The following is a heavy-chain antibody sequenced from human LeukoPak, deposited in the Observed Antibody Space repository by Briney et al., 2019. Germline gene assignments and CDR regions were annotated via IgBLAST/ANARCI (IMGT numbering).Heavy chain of an antibody. V-gene: IGHV4-59*12. CDR2: IYYIGST. J-gene: IGHJ5*02. CDR3: AREAFHGTIDP. D-gene: IGHD3/OR15-3a*01. Sequence: SETLSLTCTVSGGSISNYYWSWIRQPPGKELEWIGYIYYIGSTNYNPSLKRRVTISVDTSKNQFSLKLSSVTAADTAVYYCAREAFHGTIDPWGQGTLVTVSS. CDR1: GGSISNYY.